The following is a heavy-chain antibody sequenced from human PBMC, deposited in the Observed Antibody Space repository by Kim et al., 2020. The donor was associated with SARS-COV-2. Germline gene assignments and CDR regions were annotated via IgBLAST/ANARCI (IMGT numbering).Heavy chain of an antibody. Sequence: SETLSLTCTVSGGSISSYYWSWIRQPPGKGLEWIGYIYYSGSTNYNPSLKSRVTISVDTSKNQFSLKLSSVTAADTAVYYCARAQDSGSYHFDYWGQGTLVTVSS. V-gene: IGHV4-59*01. CDR2: IYYSGST. J-gene: IGHJ4*02. D-gene: IGHD1-26*01. CDR1: GGSISSYY. CDR3: ARAQDSGSYHFDY.